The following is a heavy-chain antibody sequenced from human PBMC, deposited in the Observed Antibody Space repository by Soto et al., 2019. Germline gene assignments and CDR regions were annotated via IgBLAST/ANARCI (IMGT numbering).Heavy chain of an antibody. J-gene: IGHJ5*02. CDR3: ARKDKSGYFNWFDP. D-gene: IGHD3-22*01. V-gene: IGHV5-51*01. CDR1: GYRFTSYW. Sequence: GESLKISCRTSGYRFTSYWIAWVRQMPGKGLEWMGIIFPSGSDTRYGPSFQGQVTISADRSTSTVFLQWASLKASDTAVYFCARKDKSGYFNWFDPWGQGTLVTVSS. CDR2: IFPSGSDT.